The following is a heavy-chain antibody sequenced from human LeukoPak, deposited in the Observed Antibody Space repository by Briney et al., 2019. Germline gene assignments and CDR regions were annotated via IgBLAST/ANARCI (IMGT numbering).Heavy chain of an antibody. D-gene: IGHD2-15*01. CDR3: AKDREYCSGGSCYSYFDY. J-gene: IGHJ4*02. CDR1: GFTFDDYA. V-gene: IGHV3-9*01. CDR2: ISWNSGSI. Sequence: GGSLRLSCAASGFTFDDYAMPWVRQAPGKGLEWVSGISWNSGSIGYADSVKGRFTISRDNAKNSLYLQMNSLRAEDTALYYCAKDREYCSGGSCYSYFDYWGQGTLVTVSS.